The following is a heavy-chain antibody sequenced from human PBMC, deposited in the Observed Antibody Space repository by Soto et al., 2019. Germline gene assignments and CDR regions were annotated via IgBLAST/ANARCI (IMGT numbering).Heavy chain of an antibody. V-gene: IGHV4-34*01. CDR3: ARDSGGLRLGESSLYGEKDSFDV. Sequence: PSETLSLTCAVYGGSFSGYYWSWIRQPPGKGLEWIGEINHSGSTKFNPSLKSRVTLSIDTSKDQFSLRLSSVTAADTAVYYCARDSGGLRLGESSLYGEKDSFDVWDQGTLVTVSS. J-gene: IGHJ3*01. D-gene: IGHD3-16*02. CDR2: INHSGST. CDR1: GGSFSGYY.